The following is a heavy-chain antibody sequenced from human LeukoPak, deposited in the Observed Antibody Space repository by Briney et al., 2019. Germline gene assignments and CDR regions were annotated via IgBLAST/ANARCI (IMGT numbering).Heavy chain of an antibody. D-gene: IGHD6-19*01. J-gene: IGHJ4*02. CDR1: GFTFSSYA. CDR3: AKGPAPIAVAGTDY. Sequence: PGGSLRLSCAASGFTFSSYAMSWVRQAPGKGLEWVSAISGSGGSTYYAVSVKGRFTISRDNSKNTLYLQMNSLRAEDTAVYYCAKGPAPIAVAGTDYWGQGTLVTVSS. V-gene: IGHV3-23*01. CDR2: ISGSGGST.